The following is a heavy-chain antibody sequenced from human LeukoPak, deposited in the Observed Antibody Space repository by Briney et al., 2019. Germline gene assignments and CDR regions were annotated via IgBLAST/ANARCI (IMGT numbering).Heavy chain of an antibody. V-gene: IGHV4-34*01. J-gene: IGHJ5*02. CDR2: INHFGTT. CDR3: ARAGNVLVVTQKKKKPIDL. Sequence: SETLSPTCGVYGGTFGGYYWTWIRQAPGKGPEWIGEINHFGTTNYSPSLKSRLTISVDTAKKEFSLNLRSVTAADTAVYYCARAGNVLVVTQKKKKPIDLWAQGTQVVVSS. D-gene: IGHD1-14*01. CDR1: GGTFGGYY.